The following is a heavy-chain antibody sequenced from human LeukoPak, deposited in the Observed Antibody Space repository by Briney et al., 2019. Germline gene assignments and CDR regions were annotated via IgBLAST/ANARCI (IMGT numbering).Heavy chain of an antibody. J-gene: IGHJ4*02. CDR1: GGSVSSGSYY. Sequence: SETLSLTCTVSGGSVSSGSYYWSWVRQPPGRGLEWIGYIYYSGRTNNNPSLKSRVTISVDTHKNQFSLKLSSVTAADTAVYYCASLGGGYFGYWGQGTLVTVSS. D-gene: IGHD2-15*01. CDR2: IYYSGRT. CDR3: ASLGGGYFGY. V-gene: IGHV4-61*01.